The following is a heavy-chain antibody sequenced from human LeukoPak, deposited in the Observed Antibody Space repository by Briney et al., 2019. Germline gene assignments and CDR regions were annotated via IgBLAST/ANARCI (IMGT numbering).Heavy chain of an antibody. D-gene: IGHD3-3*01. CDR1: GYSFTNYW. CDR2: IYPGDSDA. Sequence: GESLKISCKGSGYSFTNYWIGWVRQMPGKGLEWMGIIYPGDSDARYSPSFQGQVTISADKSISTVYLQWSSLKASDTAIYYCARLREWLQNNWFDPWGQGTLVTVSS. J-gene: IGHJ5*02. V-gene: IGHV5-51*01. CDR3: ARLREWLQNNWFDP.